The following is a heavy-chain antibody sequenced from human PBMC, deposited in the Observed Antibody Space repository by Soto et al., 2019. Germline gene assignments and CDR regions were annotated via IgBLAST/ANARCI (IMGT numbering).Heavy chain of an antibody. CDR3: ARSSTSANYFDY. CDR2: IYYSGST. Sequence: QVQLQESSPGLVKPSQTLSLTCTVSGGSISSGGYYWSWIRQHPGKGLEWIGYIYYSGSTYYNPSLKIRVXXXVXTSKNQFALKLSSVTAADTAVYYCARSSTSANYFDYWGQGTLVTVSS. J-gene: IGHJ4*02. CDR1: GGSISSGGYY. V-gene: IGHV4-31*03. D-gene: IGHD2-2*01.